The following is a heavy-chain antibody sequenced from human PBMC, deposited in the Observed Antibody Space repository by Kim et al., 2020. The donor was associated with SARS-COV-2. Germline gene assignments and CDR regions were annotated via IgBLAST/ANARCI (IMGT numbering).Heavy chain of an antibody. CDR3: ATSPLGFGEIYYFDY. Sequence: ASVKVSCKVSGYTLTELSMHWVRQAPGKGLEWMGGFDPEDGETIYAQKFQGRVTMTEDTSTDTAYMELSSLRSEDTAVYYCATSPLGFGEIYYFDYWGQGTLVTVSS. CDR2: FDPEDGET. J-gene: IGHJ4*02. D-gene: IGHD3-10*01. V-gene: IGHV1-24*01. CDR1: GYTLTELS.